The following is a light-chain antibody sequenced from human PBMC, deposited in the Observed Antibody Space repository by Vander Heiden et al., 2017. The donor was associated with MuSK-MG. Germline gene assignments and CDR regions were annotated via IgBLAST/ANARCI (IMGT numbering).Light chain of an antibody. CDR2: DAS. V-gene: IGKV1-5*01. Sequence: IQMPHSPSTLSASVGDRVTITCRASQSISSWLAWYQQKPGKAPKLLIYDASSLESGVPSRFSGSGSGTEFTLTISSLQPDDFATYYCQQYNSYSGTFGQGTKVEIK. CDR3: QQYNSYSGT. CDR1: QSISSW. J-gene: IGKJ1*01.